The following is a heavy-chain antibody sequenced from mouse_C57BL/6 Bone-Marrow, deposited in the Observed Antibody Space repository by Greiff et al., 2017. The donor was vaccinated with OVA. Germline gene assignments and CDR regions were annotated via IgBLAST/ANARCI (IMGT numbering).Heavy chain of an antibody. J-gene: IGHJ4*01. CDR1: GYTFTDYN. CDR3: ARADYSFFYAMDY. CDR2: INPNNGGT. D-gene: IGHD1-1*01. V-gene: IGHV1-18*01. Sequence: DVQLQESGPELVKPGASVKIPCKASGYTFTDYNMDWVKQSHGKSLEWIGDINPNNGGTIYNQKFKGKATLTVDKSSSTAYMELRSLTSEDTAVCYCARADYSFFYAMDYWGQGTSVTVSS.